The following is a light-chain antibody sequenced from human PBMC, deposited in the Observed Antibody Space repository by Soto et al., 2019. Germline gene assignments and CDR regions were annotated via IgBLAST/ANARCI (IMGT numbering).Light chain of an antibody. Sequence: SALTQPASVSGSPGQSITISCTGTSIDVGNFDLVSWYQQPPGTAPKLLIYQVSNRPSGVPDRFSGSQSGNTASLTISGLQAEDEADYYCSLKTSSVTWVFGGGTKVTV. CDR2: QVS. CDR3: SLKTSSVTWV. CDR1: SIDVGNFDL. J-gene: IGLJ3*02. V-gene: IGLV2-18*01.